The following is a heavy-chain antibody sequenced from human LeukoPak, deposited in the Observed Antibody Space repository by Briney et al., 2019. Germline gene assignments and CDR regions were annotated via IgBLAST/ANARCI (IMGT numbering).Heavy chain of an antibody. V-gene: IGHV1-69*05. CDR2: IIPIFGTA. D-gene: IGHD2-2*01. CDR1: GGTFSSYA. Sequence: ASVKVSCKASGGTFSSYAISWVRQAPGQGLEWMGGIIPIFGTANYAQKFQGRVTITTDESTSTAYMELSSLRSEDTAVYYCARGNCSSTSCYQAAAPDAFDIWGQGTMVTVSS. J-gene: IGHJ3*02. CDR3: ARGNCSSTSCYQAAAPDAFDI.